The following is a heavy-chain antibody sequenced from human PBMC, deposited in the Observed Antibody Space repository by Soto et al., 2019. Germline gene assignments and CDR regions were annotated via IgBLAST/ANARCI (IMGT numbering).Heavy chain of an antibody. CDR3: VRGKVNFDF. Sequence: PSETLSLTCIVSNYSISSGYHWGWIRQPPGKGLEGIGTIYQSGNTYQNPSLKSRVILSIDTSKNQFSLNLRNVTAADTAVYYCVRGKVNFDFWGKGILVTVST. CDR2: IYQSGNT. CDR1: NYSISSGYH. J-gene: IGHJ4*02. V-gene: IGHV4-38-2*02.